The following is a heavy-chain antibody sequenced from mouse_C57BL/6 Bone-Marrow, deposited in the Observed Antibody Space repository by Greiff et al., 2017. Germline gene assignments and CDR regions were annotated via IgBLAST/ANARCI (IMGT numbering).Heavy chain of an antibody. CDR2: ISSGGDYI. V-gene: IGHV5-9-1*02. CDR1: GFTFSSYA. J-gene: IGHJ2*01. D-gene: IGHD4-1*01. Sequence: VKLVESGEGLVKPGGSLKLSCAASGFTFSSYAMSWVRQTPEKRLGWVAYISSGGDYIYYADPVKGRFTISRDNARNTLYLQMSSLKSEDTAMYYCTRDRTGYYFDYWGQGTTLTVSS. CDR3: TRDRTGYYFDY.